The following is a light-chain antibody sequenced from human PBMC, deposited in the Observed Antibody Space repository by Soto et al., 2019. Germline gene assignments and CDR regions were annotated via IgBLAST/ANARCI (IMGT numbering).Light chain of an antibody. CDR2: DAS. CDR1: RSISDW. V-gene: IGKV1-5*01. Sequence: DIQMTQSPSSLSPSFGDRVTITCRASRSISDWLAWYQQKPGKAPELLIFDASNLKSGVSSRFSGSGSGTEFTLNISRLQPDDVATYYCQQSYSTPWTFGQGTKVDIK. J-gene: IGKJ1*01. CDR3: QQSYSTPWT.